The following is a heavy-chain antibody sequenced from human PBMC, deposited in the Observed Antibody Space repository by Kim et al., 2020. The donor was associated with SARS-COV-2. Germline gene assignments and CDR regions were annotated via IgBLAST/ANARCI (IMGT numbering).Heavy chain of an antibody. V-gene: IGHV3-7*03. CDR2: IKQDGSEK. CDR1: GFTFSSYW. J-gene: IGHJ4*02. CDR3: ARVDPYSSGWYDQPATDY. Sequence: GGSLRLSCAASGFTFSSYWMSWVRQAPGKGLEWVANIKQDGSEKYYVDSVKGRFTISRDNAKNSLYLQMNSLRAEDTAVYYCARVDPYSSGWYDQPATDYWGQGTLVTVSS. D-gene: IGHD6-19*01.